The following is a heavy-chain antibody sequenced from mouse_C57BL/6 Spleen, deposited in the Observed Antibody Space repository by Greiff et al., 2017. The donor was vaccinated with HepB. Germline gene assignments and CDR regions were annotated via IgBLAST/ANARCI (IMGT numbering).Heavy chain of an antibody. D-gene: IGHD2-5*01. CDR1: GFTFSDYG. CDR3: ARKAYYSNYYFDY. CDR2: ISSGSSTI. Sequence: EVQVVESGGGLVKPGGSLKLSCAASGFTFSDYGMHWVRQAPEKGLEWVAYISSGSSTIYYADTVKGRFTISRDNAKNTLFLQMTSLRSEDTAMYYCARKAYYSNYYFDYWGQGTTLTVSS. V-gene: IGHV5-17*01. J-gene: IGHJ2*01.